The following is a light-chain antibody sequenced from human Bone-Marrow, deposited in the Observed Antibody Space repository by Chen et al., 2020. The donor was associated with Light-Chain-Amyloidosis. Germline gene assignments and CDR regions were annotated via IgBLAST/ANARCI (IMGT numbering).Light chain of an antibody. J-gene: IGKJ3*01. CDR2: WAS. Sequence: DIVVTQSPDSLVVSLGERATIHCKSSQSVLYNSDNKNYLAWYQQKPGQPPKLLIYWASFRESGVPDRFSGSGSGTDFTLTISSLQAEDVAVYYCQQYYGTPFTFGPGTKVNV. CDR3: QQYYGTPFT. V-gene: IGKV4-1*01. CDR1: QSVLYNSDNKNY.